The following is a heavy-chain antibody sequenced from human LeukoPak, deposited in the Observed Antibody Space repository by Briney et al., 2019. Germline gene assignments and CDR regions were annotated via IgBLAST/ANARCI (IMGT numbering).Heavy chain of an antibody. CDR1: GYTFTGYY. CDR3: ARSVAGTPPYYYYGMDV. J-gene: IGHJ6*02. D-gene: IGHD6-19*01. CDR2: INPNSGGT. Sequence: ASVKVSCKASGYTFTGYYMHWVRQAPGQGLEWMGWINPNSGGTNYAQKFQGRVTMTRDTSTSTAYMELSRLRSDDTAVYYCARSVAGTPPYYYYGMDVWGQGTTVTVSS. V-gene: IGHV1-2*02.